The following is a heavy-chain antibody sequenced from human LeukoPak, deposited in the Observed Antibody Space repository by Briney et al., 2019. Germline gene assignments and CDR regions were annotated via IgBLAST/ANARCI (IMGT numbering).Heavy chain of an antibody. Sequence: SESLSLTCTVSGYSISSGYYWGWIRQPPGKGLEWIGSNYHSGSTYYNPSLKSRVTISVDTSKNQFSLKLSSVTAADTAVYYCARLSGSYYYFDYWGQGTLVTVSS. CDR1: GYSISSGYY. D-gene: IGHD1-26*01. CDR2: NYHSGST. V-gene: IGHV4-38-2*02. J-gene: IGHJ4*02. CDR3: ARLSGSYYYFDY.